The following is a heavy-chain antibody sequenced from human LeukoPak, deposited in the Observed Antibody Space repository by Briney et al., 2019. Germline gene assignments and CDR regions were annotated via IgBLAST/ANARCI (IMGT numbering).Heavy chain of an antibody. V-gene: IGHV5-51*01. CDR2: IYPGAPDP. Sequence: GESLKISCKGSGYRFTSYWIGWVRQLPGKGLEWMQIIYPGAPDPRYSPSFHGHVTISADKSISTAYLQWSSLKASDTAMYYCARWSARQDYWGQGTLVTVSS. J-gene: IGHJ4*02. CDR3: ARWSARQDY. CDR1: GYRFTSYW. D-gene: IGHD6-6*01.